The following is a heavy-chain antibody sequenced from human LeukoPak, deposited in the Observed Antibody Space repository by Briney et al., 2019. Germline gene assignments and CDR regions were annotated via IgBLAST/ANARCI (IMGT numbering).Heavy chain of an antibody. CDR2: MNPNSGNT. J-gene: IGHJ5*02. D-gene: IGHD6-19*01. V-gene: IGHV1-8*01. CDR1: GYTFTSYD. Sequence: ASVKVSCKASGYTFTSYDINWVRQATGQGLEWMGWMNPNSGNTGYAQKFQGRVTMTRNTSISTAYMELSSLRSEDTAVYYCAHSGGPYNWFDPWGQGTLVTVSS. CDR3: AHSGGPYNWFDP.